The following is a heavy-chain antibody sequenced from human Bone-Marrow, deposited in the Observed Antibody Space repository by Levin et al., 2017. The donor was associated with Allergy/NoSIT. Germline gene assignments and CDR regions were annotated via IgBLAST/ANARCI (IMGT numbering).Heavy chain of an antibody. V-gene: IGHV3-48*01. D-gene: IGHD6-13*01. Sequence: VASVKVSCDASGFTFSSYGIIWVRQAPGKGLEWVSYIGGDNYTKYYADSVKGRFTISRDNVKKSLYLQMNSLRGEDTGVYYCAREGSWSSTWLGNYYFDYWGQGTLVTVSS. CDR1: GFTFSSYG. J-gene: IGHJ4*02. CDR2: IGGDNYTK. CDR3: AREGSWSSTWLGNYYFDY.